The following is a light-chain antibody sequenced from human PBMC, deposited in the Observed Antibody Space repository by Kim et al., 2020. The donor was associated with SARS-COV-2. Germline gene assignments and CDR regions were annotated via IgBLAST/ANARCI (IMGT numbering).Light chain of an antibody. CDR2: AAS. CDR3: QQCDNWPLT. CDR1: QSVSNN. J-gene: IGKJ4*01. V-gene: IGKV3-15*01. Sequence: ETVMTQSPVTLSVSPGERATLSCRASQSVSNNLAWYQQKPGQAPRLLIHAASTRATGIPARFSGSGSGTEFTLTISSLQSEDFAVYYCQQCDNWPLTFGGGTKVDIK.